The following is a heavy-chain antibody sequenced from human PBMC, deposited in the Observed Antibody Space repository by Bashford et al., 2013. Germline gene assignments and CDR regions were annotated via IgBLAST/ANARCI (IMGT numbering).Heavy chain of an antibody. D-gene: IGHD4-23*01. J-gene: IGHJ4*02. CDR1: GYTFTSYD. V-gene: IGHV1-8*03. CDR2: MNPNSGNT. Sequence: ASVKVSCKASGYTFTSYDTNWVRQATGQGLEWMGWMNPNSGNTGYAQKFQGRVTITRNTSISTAYMELSSLRSEDTAVYYCARGWARTNWGFYDYGGNSDARFDYWGQGTLVTVSS. CDR3: ARGWARTNWGFYDYGGNSDARFDY.